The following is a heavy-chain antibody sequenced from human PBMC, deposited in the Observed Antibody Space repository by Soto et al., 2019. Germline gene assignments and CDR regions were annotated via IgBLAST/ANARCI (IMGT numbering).Heavy chain of an antibody. V-gene: IGHV3-23*01. CDR1: GFTFSNSD. Sequence: GGSLRLSCAASGFTFSNSDMAWVRQAPGKDLEWVGSITGKGFRTDYADSAKGRFIISRDNSKDTLFLHMNSLRVEDTAVYYCATGGGDWRPLERWGHGTLVTVSS. D-gene: IGHD3-16*01. CDR3: ATGGGDWRPLER. CDR2: ITGKGFRT. J-gene: IGHJ4*01.